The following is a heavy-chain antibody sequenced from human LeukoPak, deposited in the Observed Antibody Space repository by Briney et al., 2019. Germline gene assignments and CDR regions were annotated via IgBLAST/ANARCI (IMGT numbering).Heavy chain of an antibody. CDR3: ARVIDYYDSSGYYAAGAFDI. CDR2: IYYSGST. CDR1: GGSISSYY. Sequence: SETLSLTCTVFGGSISSYYWSWIRQPPGKGLEWIGYIYYSGSTNYNPSLKSRVTISVDTSKNQFSLKLSSVTAADTAVYYCARVIDYYDSSGYYAAGAFDIWGQGTMVTVSS. J-gene: IGHJ3*02. D-gene: IGHD3-22*01. V-gene: IGHV4-59*01.